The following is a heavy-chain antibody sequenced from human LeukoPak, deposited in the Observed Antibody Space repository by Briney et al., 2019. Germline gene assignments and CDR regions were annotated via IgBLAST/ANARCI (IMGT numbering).Heavy chain of an antibody. J-gene: IGHJ6*03. Sequence: ASVTVSCKASGYTFTSYGISWVRQAPGQGLEWMGWISAYNGNTNYAQKLQGRVTITTDTSTSTAYMELRSLRSDDTAVYYCARGVGDDYGIYYYYYMDVWGKGTTVTVSS. V-gene: IGHV1-18*01. CDR2: ISAYNGNT. CDR3: ARGVGDDYGIYYYYYMDV. D-gene: IGHD4-17*01. CDR1: GYTFTSYG.